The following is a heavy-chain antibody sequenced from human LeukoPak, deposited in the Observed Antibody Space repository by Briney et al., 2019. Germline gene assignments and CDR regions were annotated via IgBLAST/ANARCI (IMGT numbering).Heavy chain of an antibody. J-gene: IGHJ4*02. CDR2: ISGSGVST. CDR3: AKPPYTGFDY. D-gene: IGHD1-1*01. Sequence: GGSLRLSCAASGFTFSNYAMSWVRQAPGEGLEWVSGISGSGVSTYYADSVKGRFTISRDTSKNTLYLQMNSLRADDTAVYYCAKPPYTGFDYWGQGTLVTVSS. CDR1: GFTFSNYA. V-gene: IGHV3-23*01.